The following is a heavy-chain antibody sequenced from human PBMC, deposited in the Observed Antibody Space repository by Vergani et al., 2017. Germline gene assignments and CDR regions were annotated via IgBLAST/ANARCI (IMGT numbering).Heavy chain of an antibody. CDR3: ARVDYGSGRQFDY. V-gene: IGHV4-39*02. J-gene: IGHJ4*02. D-gene: IGHD3-10*01. CDR2: IYHVGST. CDR1: GGSISSSSYY. Sequence: QLQLQESGPGLVKPSETLSLTCTVSGGSISSSSYYWGWIRQPPEKGLEWIGIIYHVGSTYYNPSLKSRVTISVDTSKNQFSLKLNSVTAADTAVYYCARVDYGSGRQFDYWGQGTLVTVSS.